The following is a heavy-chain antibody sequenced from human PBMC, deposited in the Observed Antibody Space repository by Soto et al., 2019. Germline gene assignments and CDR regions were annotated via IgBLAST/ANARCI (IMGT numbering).Heavy chain of an antibody. V-gene: IGHV3-53*01. J-gene: IGHJ6*02. CDR2: IYSGGST. CDR1: GFTVISNY. D-gene: IGHD2-15*01. CDR3: ARDRQGYCSGGSCSADYYYGMDV. Sequence: PGWSLRLSCASSGFTVISNYMSWVRQAPGKGLEWVSVIYSGGSTYYADSVKGRFTISRDNSKNTLYLQMDSLRAEDTAVYYCARDRQGYCSGGSCSADYYYGMDVWGQGTTVTVSS.